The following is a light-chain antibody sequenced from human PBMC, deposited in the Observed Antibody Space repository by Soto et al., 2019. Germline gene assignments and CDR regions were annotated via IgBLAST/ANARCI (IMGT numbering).Light chain of an antibody. Sequence: DIQMTQSPSSPSAFVGDRVTITCRASQGISNYLAWYQQKPGRVPTLLIYAASTLRSGVPSRFGGSGSGTAFTLTISSLQPEDVASYYCQEYKTAPFIFGPGTKVDIK. CDR1: QGISNY. J-gene: IGKJ3*01. CDR3: QEYKTAPFI. CDR2: AAS. V-gene: IGKV1-27*01.